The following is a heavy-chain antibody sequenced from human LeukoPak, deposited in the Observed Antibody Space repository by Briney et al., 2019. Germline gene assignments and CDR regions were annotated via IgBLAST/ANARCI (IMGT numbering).Heavy chain of an antibody. V-gene: IGHV3-7*03. J-gene: IGHJ4*02. Sequence: PGGSLRLSCVVSGFSLSAFWMSWVRQAPGKGLECVATLKYDGSEKYYVDSVKGRFTISRDNAKNSLFLQMNSLRAEDTATYYCARTNLFDYWGQGTLVTVSS. CDR2: LKYDGSEK. CDR3: ARTNLFDY. CDR1: GFSLSAFW.